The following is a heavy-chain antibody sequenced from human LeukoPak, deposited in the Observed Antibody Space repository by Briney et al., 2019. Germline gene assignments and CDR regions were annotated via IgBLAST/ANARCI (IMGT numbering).Heavy chain of an antibody. J-gene: IGHJ3*02. CDR3: ARVKSYYYDTSDKDAFDI. V-gene: IGHV1-46*01. CDR1: GYTLTAYY. D-gene: IGHD3-22*01. CDR2: INPRGGST. Sequence: GASVKVSCKASGYTLTAYYMHWVRQAPGQGLEWMGIINPRGGSTSYTQKFQGRVTMTRDTSTSTVYMELSSLRSEDTAVYYCARVKSYYYDTSDKDAFDIWGQGTMVTVSS.